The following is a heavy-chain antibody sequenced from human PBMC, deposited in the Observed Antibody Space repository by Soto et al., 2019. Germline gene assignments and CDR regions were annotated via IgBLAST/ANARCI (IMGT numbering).Heavy chain of an antibody. CDR1: GYTFTGYY. J-gene: IGHJ4*02. V-gene: IGHV1-2*02. CDR3: ARDGGLQWELPFDY. D-gene: IGHD1-26*01. CDR2: INPNSGGT. Sequence: ASVKVSCKASGYTFTGYYMHWVRQAPGQGLEWMGWINPNSGGTNYAQKFQGRVTMTRDTSISTAYMELSRLRSDDTAVYYCARDGGLQWELPFDYWGQGTLVTVSS.